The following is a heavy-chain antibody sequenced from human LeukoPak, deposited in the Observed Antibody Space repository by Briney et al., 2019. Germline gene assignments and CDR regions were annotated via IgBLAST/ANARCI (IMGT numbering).Heavy chain of an antibody. D-gene: IGHD3-22*01. J-gene: IGHJ6*03. CDR3: TRGSIAYYYMDV. CDR2: FYYSGST. CDR1: GASISSYY. Sequence: PSETLSLTCTVSGASISSYYWSWIRQPPGKGLEWIGYFYYSGSTNYNPSLKSRVTISVDTSKNQFSLKLSSVTAADTAVYYCTRGSIAYYYMDVWGKGTTVTISS. V-gene: IGHV4-59*01.